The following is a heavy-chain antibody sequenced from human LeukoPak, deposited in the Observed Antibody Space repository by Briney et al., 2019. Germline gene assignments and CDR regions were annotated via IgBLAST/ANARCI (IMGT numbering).Heavy chain of an antibody. CDR3: AKGESYDSSGYSRY. D-gene: IGHD3-22*01. CDR1: GIIFRSYA. CDR2: ISYDGSNK. V-gene: IGHV3-30*18. Sequence: PGGSLRLSCAASGIIFRSYAMSWVRQAPGKGLEWVAVISYDGSNKYYADSVKGRFTISRDNSKNTLYLQMNSLRAEDTAVYYCAKGESYDSSGYSRYWGQGTLVTVSS. J-gene: IGHJ4*02.